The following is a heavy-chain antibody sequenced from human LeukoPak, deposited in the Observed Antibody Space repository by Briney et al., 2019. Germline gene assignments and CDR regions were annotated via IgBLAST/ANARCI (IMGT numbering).Heavy chain of an antibody. Sequence: PGGSLRLSCAASGFTFSGYWMHWVRQAPGKGLVWVSHISSDGSSATYADSVKGRLTISRDNAKNTVYLQMNSLRAEDTAVYYCARGGVGCFDYWGQGALVTVSA. CDR3: ARGGVGCFDY. V-gene: IGHV3-74*01. CDR1: GFTFSGYW. CDR2: ISSDGSSA. D-gene: IGHD1-26*01. J-gene: IGHJ4*02.